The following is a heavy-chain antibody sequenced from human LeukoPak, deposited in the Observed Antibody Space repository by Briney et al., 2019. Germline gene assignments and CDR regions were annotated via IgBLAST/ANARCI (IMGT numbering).Heavy chain of an antibody. V-gene: IGHV4-61*02. D-gene: IGHD1-26*01. CDR2: IYSSGST. Sequence: SETLSLTCTVSGGSISSGGYYWTWIRQPAGKGLEWIGRIYSSGSTNYNPSLKSRVTISVDTSKNHFSLNLSSVTAADTAVYYCARVGATSAYFDQWGQGTLVTVSP. J-gene: IGHJ4*02. CDR3: ARVGATSAYFDQ. CDR1: GGSISSGGYY.